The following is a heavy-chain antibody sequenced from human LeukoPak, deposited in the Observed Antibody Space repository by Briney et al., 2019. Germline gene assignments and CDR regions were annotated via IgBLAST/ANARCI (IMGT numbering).Heavy chain of an antibody. V-gene: IGHV1-2*02. CDR2: INPNSGGT. Sequence: ASVKVSCKASGYTFTGYYMHWVRQAPGQGLEWMGWINPNSGGTNYAQEFQGRVTMTRDTSISTAYMELSRLRSDDTAVYYCARDRRYYYDSSGHRGPDYWGQGTLVTVSS. CDR1: GYTFTGYY. J-gene: IGHJ4*02. CDR3: ARDRRYYYDSSGHRGPDY. D-gene: IGHD3-22*01.